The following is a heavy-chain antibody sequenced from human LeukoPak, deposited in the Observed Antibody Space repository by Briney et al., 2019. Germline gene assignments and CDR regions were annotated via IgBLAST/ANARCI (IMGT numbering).Heavy chain of an antibody. V-gene: IGHV4-39*07. CDR1: GGSISSSSYY. J-gene: IGHJ4*02. D-gene: IGHD2/OR15-2a*01. CDR2: IYYSGST. CDR3: ARINVIVATPIDY. Sequence: SETLSLTCTVSGGSISSSSYYWGWIRQPPGKGLEWIGSIYYSGSTYYNPSLKSRVTISVDTSKNQFSLKLSSVTAADTAVYYCARINVIVATPIDYWGQGTLVTVSS.